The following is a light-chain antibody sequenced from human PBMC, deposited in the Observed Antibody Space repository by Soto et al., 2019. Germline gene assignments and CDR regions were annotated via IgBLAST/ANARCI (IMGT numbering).Light chain of an antibody. CDR3: KKHHNWQWT. CDR2: DAS. V-gene: IGKV3-11*01. Sequence: DIILTHSPATRALSPGGRATLSFLASQSVFKYLAWYQQKPGQAPRLLIYDASNRATGIPARFSGSGSGADFTLTISSLEPEDFAVYYCKKHHNWQWTRGQGNQVDIK. J-gene: IGKJ1*01. CDR1: QSVFKY.